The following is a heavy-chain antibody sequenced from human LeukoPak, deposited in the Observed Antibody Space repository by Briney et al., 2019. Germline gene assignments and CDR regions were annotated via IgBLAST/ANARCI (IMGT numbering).Heavy chain of an antibody. CDR1: GFTVSGNY. CDR2: IYSAGST. V-gene: IGHV3-53*01. D-gene: IGHD5-12*01. Sequence: PGGSLRLSCAASGFTVSGNYMSWVRQAPGKGLEWVSLIYSAGSTYNADTVKSRFTISRDNSKNTLFLKMNSLRAEDTAVYYCARDGSASDAFDIWGQGTMVTVS. J-gene: IGHJ3*02. CDR3: ARDGSASDAFDI.